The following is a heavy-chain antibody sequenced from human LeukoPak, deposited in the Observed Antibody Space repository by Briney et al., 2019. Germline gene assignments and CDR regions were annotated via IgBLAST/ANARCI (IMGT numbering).Heavy chain of an antibody. CDR2: ISSSSSYI. CDR1: EFTFSTYS. J-gene: IGHJ4*02. CDR3: ARGENNYGYYYFDY. V-gene: IGHV3-21*01. D-gene: IGHD5-18*01. Sequence: PGGSLRLSCAASEFTFSTYSMNWVRQAPGKGLEWVSSISSSSSYIYYADSVKGRFTISRDNAKNSLHLQMNSLRAEDTAVYYCARGENNYGYYYFDYWGQGTLVTVSS.